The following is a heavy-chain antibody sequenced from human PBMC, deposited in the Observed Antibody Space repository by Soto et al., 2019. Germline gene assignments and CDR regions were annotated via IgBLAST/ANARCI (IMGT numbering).Heavy chain of an antibody. D-gene: IGHD6-6*01. Sequence: GGSLRLSCSASGFIFSESTRYWVRQVPGKGLEAISAVSTSGRSTYYADSVKDRFTISRDNSKNTLYLQMNSLRAEDTAVYYCARVRREYSSSDGMDVWGQGTTVTVSS. CDR1: GFIFSEST. J-gene: IGHJ6*02. CDR2: VSTSGRST. CDR3: ARVRREYSSSDGMDV. V-gene: IGHV3-64*04.